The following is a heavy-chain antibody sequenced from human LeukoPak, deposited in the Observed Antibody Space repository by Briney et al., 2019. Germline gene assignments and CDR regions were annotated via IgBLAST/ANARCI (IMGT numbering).Heavy chain of an antibody. J-gene: IGHJ6*03. V-gene: IGHV4-59*08. CDR3: ARGGSPPPFYYYYYYMDV. Sequence: SETLSLTCTVSGGSISSYYWSWIRQPPGKGLEWIGYIYCSGSTNYNPSLKSRVTISVDTSKNQFSLKLSSVTAADTAVYYCARGGSPPPFYYYYYYMDVWGKGTTVTVSS. CDR1: GGSISSYY. CDR2: IYCSGST. D-gene: IGHD2-15*01.